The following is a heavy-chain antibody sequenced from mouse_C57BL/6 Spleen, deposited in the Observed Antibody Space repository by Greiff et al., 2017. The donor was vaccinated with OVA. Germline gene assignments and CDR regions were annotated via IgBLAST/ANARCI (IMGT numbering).Heavy chain of an antibody. CDR1: GYTFTSYW. CDR2: IDPSDSYT. V-gene: IGHV1-50*01. CDR3: ARLEAY. J-gene: IGHJ3*01. Sequence: QVQLQQPGAELVKPGASVKLSCKASGYTFTSYWMQWVKQRPGQGLEWIGEIDPSDSYTNYNQKFKGKATLTVDTSSSTAYMQLSSLTSEDSAVYYCARLEAYWGQGTLVTVSA.